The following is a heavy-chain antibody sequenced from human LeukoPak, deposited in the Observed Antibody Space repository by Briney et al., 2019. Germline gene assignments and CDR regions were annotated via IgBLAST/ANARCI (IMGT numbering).Heavy chain of an antibody. J-gene: IGHJ5*02. CDR1: GFTFSDYY. Sequence: PGGSLRLSCAASGFTFSDYYMSWIRQAPGKGLEWVSYISSSGSTIYYADSVKGRFTISRDNAKNSLYLQMNSLRAEDTAVYYCARDLDSSPDNWFDPWGQGTLVTVS. V-gene: IGHV3-11*04. CDR2: ISSSGSTI. CDR3: ARDLDSSPDNWFDP. D-gene: IGHD6-13*01.